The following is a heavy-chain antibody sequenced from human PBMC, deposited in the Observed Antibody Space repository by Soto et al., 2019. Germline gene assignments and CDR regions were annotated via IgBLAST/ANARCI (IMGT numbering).Heavy chain of an antibody. J-gene: IGHJ4*02. CDR1: GYSFAGYW. D-gene: IGHD3-22*01. CDR3: ARQIYDSDTGPNFQYYFDS. V-gene: IGHV5-10-1*01. Sequence: GESLKISCKGSGYSFAGYWITWVRQKPGKGLEGMGRIDPSDSQTYYSPSFRGHVTISATKSITTVFLQWSSLRASDTAMYYCARQIYDSDTGPNFQYYFDSWGQGTPVTVSS. CDR2: IDPSDSQT.